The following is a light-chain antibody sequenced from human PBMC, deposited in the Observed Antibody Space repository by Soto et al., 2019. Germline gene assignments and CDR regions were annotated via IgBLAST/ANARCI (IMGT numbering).Light chain of an antibody. V-gene: IGLV2-8*01. Sequence: QSALTQPPSASGSPGQSVTISCTGSSSDVGGYNYVSWYQQHPGKAPKLMIYEVSKRLSGVPDRLSGSKSGNTASLTVSGLQAEDEADYYCSSYRGSNTVVFGGGTKLTVL. J-gene: IGLJ2*01. CDR2: EVS. CDR3: SSYRGSNTVV. CDR1: SSDVGGYNY.